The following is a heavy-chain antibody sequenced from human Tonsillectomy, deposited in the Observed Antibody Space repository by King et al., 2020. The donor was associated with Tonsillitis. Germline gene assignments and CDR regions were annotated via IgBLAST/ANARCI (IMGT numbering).Heavy chain of an antibody. CDR2: ISGSGGST. CDR3: AKGEGLRLVLMVYQFDY. D-gene: IGHD2-8*01. CDR1: GFTFSSYA. V-gene: IGHV3-23*04. Sequence: VQLVESGGGLVQPGGSLRLSCAASGFTFSSYAMSWVRQAPGKGLEWVSAISGSGGSTYYADSVKGRFTISRDNSKNTLYLQMNSLRAEDTAVYYCAKGEGLRLVLMVYQFDYWGQGTLVTVSP. J-gene: IGHJ4*02.